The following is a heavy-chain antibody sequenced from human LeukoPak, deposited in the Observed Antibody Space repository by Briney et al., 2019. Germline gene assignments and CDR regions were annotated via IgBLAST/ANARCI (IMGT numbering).Heavy chain of an antibody. Sequence: GRSLRLSCAASGFTFEDHVMHWVRQAPGKGLEWVSGISWSGDRMGYADAVKGRFTISRDNAKNSLFLQMNSLRVEDTALYYCAKDLGGSATTVWGQGTLVTVSS. J-gene: IGHJ4*02. V-gene: IGHV3-9*01. CDR3: AKDLGGSATTV. D-gene: IGHD2-2*01. CDR2: ISWSGDRM. CDR1: GFTFEDHV.